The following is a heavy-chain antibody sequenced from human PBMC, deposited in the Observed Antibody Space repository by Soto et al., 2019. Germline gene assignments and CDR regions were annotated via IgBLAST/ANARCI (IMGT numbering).Heavy chain of an antibody. CDR2: IYYSGST. CDR1: GGSISSYY. J-gene: IGHJ6*03. Sequence: PSETLSLTCPVSGGSISSYYWSWIRQPPGKGLEWIGYIYYSGSTNYNPSLKSRVTISVDTSKNQFSLKLSSVTAADTAVYYCARHVLLWFGEPRYMDVWGKGTTVTVSS. CDR3: ARHVLLWFGEPRYMDV. V-gene: IGHV4-59*08. D-gene: IGHD3-10*01.